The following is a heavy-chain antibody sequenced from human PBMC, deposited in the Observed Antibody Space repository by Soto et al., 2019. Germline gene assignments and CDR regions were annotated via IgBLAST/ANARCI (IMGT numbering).Heavy chain of an antibody. CDR2: INHSGST. V-gene: IGHV4-34*01. J-gene: IGHJ4*02. CDR1: GGSFSGYY. CDR3: ARGMENIDY. D-gene: IGHD3-10*01. Sequence: SETLSLTCAVYGGSFSGYYWSWIRQPPGKGLEWIGEINHSGSTNYNPSLKSRVTISVDTSKNQFSLKLSSVTAADTAVYYCARGMENIDYWGQGTLGTGSS.